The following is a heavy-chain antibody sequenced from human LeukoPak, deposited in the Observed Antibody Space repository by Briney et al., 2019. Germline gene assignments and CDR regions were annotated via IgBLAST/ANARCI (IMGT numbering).Heavy chain of an antibody. CDR3: ARDATYGVGKFDP. CDR1: GYAFTSYG. D-gene: IGHD3-10*01. CDR2: IRVYNGNT. V-gene: IGHV1-18*01. Sequence: ASVKVSCKASGYAFTSYGISWVRQAPGQGLEWMGWIRVYNGNTNYAQKLQGRVTMTTDTSTSTAYMELRSLRSDDTAVYYCARDATYGVGKFDPWGQGTLVTVSS. J-gene: IGHJ5*02.